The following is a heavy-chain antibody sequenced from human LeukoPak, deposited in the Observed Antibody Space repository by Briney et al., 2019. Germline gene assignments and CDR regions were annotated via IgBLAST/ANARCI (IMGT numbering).Heavy chain of an antibody. D-gene: IGHD2-21*02. V-gene: IGHV4-30-4*08. Sequence: SETLSLTCTVSGGSISSYYWSWIRQPPGKGLEWIGYIYYSGSTYYNPSLKSRATISVDTSKNQFSLKLSSVTAADTAVYYCARAVVVTAREYYFDYWGQGTLVTVSS. CDR3: ARAVVVTAREYYFDY. J-gene: IGHJ4*02. CDR2: IYYSGST. CDR1: GGSISSYY.